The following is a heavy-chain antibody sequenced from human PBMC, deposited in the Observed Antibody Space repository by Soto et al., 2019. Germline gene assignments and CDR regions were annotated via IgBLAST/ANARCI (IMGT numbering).Heavy chain of an antibody. CDR3: ARGLRARPSYYFNY. D-gene: IGHD1-26*01. V-gene: IGHV1-2*02. CDR1: GYTFTDYY. CDR2: MNPNNVAT. Sequence: ASVKVSCKASGYTFTDYYMHWVRQAPGQGLEWMGWMNPNNVATGYAQRFQGRVTMTRDTSISTAYMELSSLGSDDTAVYYCARGLRARPSYYFNYWGQGTLVTVSS. J-gene: IGHJ4*02.